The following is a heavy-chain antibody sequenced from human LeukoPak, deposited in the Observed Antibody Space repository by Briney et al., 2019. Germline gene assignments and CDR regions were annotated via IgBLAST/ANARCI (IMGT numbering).Heavy chain of an antibody. Sequence: PGESLKISCKGSGYSFTSYWIGWVRQMPGKGLEWMGIVYPGDSDTRYSPSFQGQVTISADKSTSTAYLQWSSLKASDTAIYYCTRQDLGYSSGGSCYLDAFDIWGQGTMVTVSS. CDR3: TRQDLGYSSGGSCYLDAFDI. CDR2: VYPGDSDT. CDR1: GYSFTSYW. V-gene: IGHV5-51*01. J-gene: IGHJ3*02. D-gene: IGHD2-15*01.